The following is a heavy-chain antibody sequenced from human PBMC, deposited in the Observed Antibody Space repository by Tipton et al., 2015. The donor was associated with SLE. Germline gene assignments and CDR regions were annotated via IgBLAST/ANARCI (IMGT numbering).Heavy chain of an antibody. CDR2: ISYDGSNK. CDR1: GFTFSNYA. D-gene: IGHD1-26*01. CDR3: AGELLDYFDF. V-gene: IGHV3-30*04. Sequence: RSLRLSCAASGFTFSNYAMHWVRQAPGKGLEWVAVISYDGSNKYEDSVKGRFTISRDNSKNTLYLQMNSLRAEDTAVYYCAGELLDYFDFWGQGTLVTVSS. J-gene: IGHJ4*02.